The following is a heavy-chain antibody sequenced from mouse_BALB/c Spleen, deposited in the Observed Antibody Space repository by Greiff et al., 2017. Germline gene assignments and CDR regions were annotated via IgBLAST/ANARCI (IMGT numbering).Heavy chain of an antibody. D-gene: IGHD2-14*01. CDR3: TISSFDY. Sequence: QVQLQQSGAELVRPGVSLTISCTGSGYTFTDYAMHWVNQSHAKSLEWIGVISNYYGDASYNQKFKGKATLTVDKSSSTAYMQLSSLTSEDSAVYYCTISSFDYWGQGTTLTVSS. CDR2: ISNYYGDA. V-gene: IGHV1-67*01. CDR1: GYTFTDYA. J-gene: IGHJ2*01.